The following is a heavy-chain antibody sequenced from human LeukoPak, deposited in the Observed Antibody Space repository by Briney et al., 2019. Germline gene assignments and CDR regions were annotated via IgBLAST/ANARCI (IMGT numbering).Heavy chain of an antibody. D-gene: IGHD4/OR15-4a*01. CDR1: RGSISSPTYY. CDR3: AQSDVLAGAFDI. Sequence: SETLSLTCTVSRGSISSPTYYWGWIRQPPGKGLEWIGYIYYSRSTYYNPSLKSRVTISVDTSKNQFSLNLSSVTAADTAVYYCAQSDVLAGAFDIWGQGTMVIASS. V-gene: IGHV4-39*01. CDR2: IYYSRST. J-gene: IGHJ3*02.